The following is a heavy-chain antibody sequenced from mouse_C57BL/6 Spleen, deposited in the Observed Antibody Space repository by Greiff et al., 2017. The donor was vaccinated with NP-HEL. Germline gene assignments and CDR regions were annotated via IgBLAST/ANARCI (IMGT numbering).Heavy chain of an antibody. V-gene: IGHV1-66*01. J-gene: IGHJ2*01. CDR2: IYPGSGNT. D-gene: IGHD1-1*01. Sequence: QVQLKQSGPELVKPGASVKISCKASGYSFTSYYIHWVKQRPGQGLEWIGWIYPGSGNTKYNEKFKGKATLTADTSSSTAYMQLSSLTSEDSAVYYCADITTVVARGYWGQGTTLTVSS. CDR3: ADITTVVARGY. CDR1: GYSFTSYY.